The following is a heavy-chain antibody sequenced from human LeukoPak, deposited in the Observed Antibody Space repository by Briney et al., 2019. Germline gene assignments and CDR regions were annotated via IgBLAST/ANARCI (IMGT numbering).Heavy chain of an antibody. CDR2: IYSGDIT. CDR1: GFIVSSNY. Sequence: GGSLRLSCAASGFIVSSNYMSWVRQAPGKGLEWVSVIYSGDITYYADSVKGRFTISRDSSKNTLYLQMNSMIAEDTAVYYCAREPDSSGYYFDYWGQGTLVTVSS. CDR3: AREPDSSGYYFDY. J-gene: IGHJ4*02. D-gene: IGHD3-22*01. V-gene: IGHV3-53*01.